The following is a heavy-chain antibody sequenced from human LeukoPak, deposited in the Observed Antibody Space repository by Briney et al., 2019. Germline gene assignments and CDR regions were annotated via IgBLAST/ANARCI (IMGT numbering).Heavy chain of an antibody. V-gene: IGHV3-23*01. D-gene: IGHD2-8*02. CDR2: ISGSGGST. J-gene: IGHJ4*02. CDR1: GFTFSSYA. CDR3: ATYRQVLLPFES. Sequence: GGSLRLSCAASGFTFSSYAMSWVRQAPGKGLEWVSGISGSGGSTYYADSVKGRFTISRDNSKNTLYLQMNSLRAGDTALYYCATYRQVLLPFESWGQGTLVTVSS.